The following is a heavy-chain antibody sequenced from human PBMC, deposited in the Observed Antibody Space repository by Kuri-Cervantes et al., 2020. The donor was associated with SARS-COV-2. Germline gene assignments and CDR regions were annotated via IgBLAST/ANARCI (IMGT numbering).Heavy chain of an antibody. Sequence: SVKVSCKASGGTFSSYAISWVRQAPGQGLEWMGGIIPIFGTANYAQKFQGRVTITTDESTSTAYMELSRLRSDDTAVYYCGASGYWKDWFDPWGQGTLVTVSS. CDR1: GGTFSSYA. CDR3: GASGYWKDWFDP. D-gene: IGHD3-22*01. CDR2: IIPIFGTA. J-gene: IGHJ5*02. V-gene: IGHV1-69*05.